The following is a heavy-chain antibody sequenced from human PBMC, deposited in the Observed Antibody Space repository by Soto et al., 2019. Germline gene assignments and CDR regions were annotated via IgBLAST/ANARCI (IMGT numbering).Heavy chain of an antibody. Sequence: GGSLRLSCAASGLIFSNYKMHWVRQAPGKGLVWVSRINTDGSITDYADSVKGRFTVSRDNPKNTLYLQMNSLRAEDTAVYYCARDSDGLHYWGQGTLVTVSS. J-gene: IGHJ4*02. CDR1: GLIFSNYK. CDR3: ARDSDGLHY. CDR2: INTDGSIT. V-gene: IGHV3-74*01.